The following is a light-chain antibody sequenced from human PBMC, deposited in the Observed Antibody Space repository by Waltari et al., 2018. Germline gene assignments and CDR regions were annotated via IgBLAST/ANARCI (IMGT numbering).Light chain of an antibody. CDR3: QHRANWPLT. CDR2: DVS. CDR1: QSVNDY. Sequence: DIVLTQSPATLSLSPGERASLSCRASQSVNDYLAWYQQKPGQAPRLLIYDVSNRATGIPAWFSGSGSGTYFTLTISSLEPEDFAVYYCQHRANWPLTFGPGTKVDVK. V-gene: IGKV3-11*01. J-gene: IGKJ3*01.